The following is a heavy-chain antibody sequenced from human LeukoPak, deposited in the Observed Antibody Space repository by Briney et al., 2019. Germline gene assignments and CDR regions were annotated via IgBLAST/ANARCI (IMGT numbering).Heavy chain of an antibody. D-gene: IGHD3-16*02. J-gene: IGHJ4*02. CDR2: IYTSGST. CDR1: GASISGSGYY. Sequence: SETLSLTCTVSGASISGSGYYWGWIRQPPGKGLEWIGRIYTSGSTNYNPSLKSRVTISVGTSKNQFSLKLSSVTAADTAFYYCARLKQFNPAFEELSYYFDYWGQGTLVTVSS. V-gene: IGHV4-39*01. CDR3: ARLKQFNPAFEELSYYFDY.